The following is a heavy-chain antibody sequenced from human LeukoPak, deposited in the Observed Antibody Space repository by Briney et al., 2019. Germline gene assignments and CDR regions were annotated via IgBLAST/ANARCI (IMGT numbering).Heavy chain of an antibody. CDR2: IYYSGST. D-gene: IGHD2-15*01. CDR3: ARGLRLHTPKGPQYYFDY. Sequence: SETLSLTCTGSGGSISSYYWSWIRQPPGKGLEWIGYIYYSGSTNYNPSLKSRVTISVDTSKNQFSLKLNSVTAADTAVYYCARGLRLHTPKGPQYYFDYWGQGTLVTVSS. CDR1: GGSISSYY. V-gene: IGHV4-59*01. J-gene: IGHJ4*02.